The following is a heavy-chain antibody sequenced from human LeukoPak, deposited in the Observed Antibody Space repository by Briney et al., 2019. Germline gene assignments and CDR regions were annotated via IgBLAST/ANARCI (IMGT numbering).Heavy chain of an antibody. CDR3: AKDYYGSGSNREYFQH. Sequence: GRSLRLSCAASGFTFSSYGMHWVRQAPGKGLEWVAVISYDGSNKYYADSVKGRFTISRDNSKNTLYLQMNSLRAEDTAVYYCAKDYYGSGSNREYFQHWGQGTLVTVSS. CDR1: GFTFSSYG. J-gene: IGHJ1*01. V-gene: IGHV3-30*18. CDR2: ISYDGSNK. D-gene: IGHD3-10*01.